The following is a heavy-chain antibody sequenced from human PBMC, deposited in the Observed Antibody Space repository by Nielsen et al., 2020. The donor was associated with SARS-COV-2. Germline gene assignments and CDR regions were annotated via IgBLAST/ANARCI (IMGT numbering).Heavy chain of an antibody. CDR3: ATNYYDGSAYYYDPLGFDY. CDR2: VIPVLGTA. J-gene: IGHJ4*02. CDR1: GGTFSGYA. D-gene: IGHD3-22*01. Sequence: SVKVSCKASGGTFSGYAVNWVRQAPGQGLEWMGRVIPVLGTAIYAQKFQDRVTISADKSTSAAYMDLSSLRSEDTALYYCATNYYDGSAYYYDPLGFDYWGQGTLVTVSS. V-gene: IGHV1-69*04.